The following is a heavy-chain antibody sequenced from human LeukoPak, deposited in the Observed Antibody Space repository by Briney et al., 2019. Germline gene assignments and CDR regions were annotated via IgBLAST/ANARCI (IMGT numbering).Heavy chain of an antibody. V-gene: IGHV1-8*01. CDR1: GYTFTSYD. Sequence: ASVKVSCKASGYTFTSYDINWVRQATGQGLEWMGWMNPNSGNTGYAQKFQGRVTMTRNTSISTAYMELSSLRSEDTAVYYCASGPPHYDILTGYYGPYYYYGMDVWGQGTTVTVSS. D-gene: IGHD3-9*01. CDR2: MNPNSGNT. CDR3: ASGPPHYDILTGYYGPYYYYGMDV. J-gene: IGHJ6*02.